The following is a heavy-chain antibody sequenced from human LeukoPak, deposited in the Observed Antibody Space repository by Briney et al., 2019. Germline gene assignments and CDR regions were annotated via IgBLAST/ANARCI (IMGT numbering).Heavy chain of an antibody. CDR3: ARDGRPYGSGSYP. Sequence: GVSVRLSCAASGFTVSSNYMSWVRQAPGKGLEWVSVIYRGGSTYYADSVKGRFTISRDNSKNTLDLQMNSLRAEDTAVYYCARDGRPYGSGSYPWGQGTLVTVS. J-gene: IGHJ5*02. CDR1: GFTVSSNY. D-gene: IGHD3-10*01. V-gene: IGHV3-66*01. CDR2: IYRGGST.